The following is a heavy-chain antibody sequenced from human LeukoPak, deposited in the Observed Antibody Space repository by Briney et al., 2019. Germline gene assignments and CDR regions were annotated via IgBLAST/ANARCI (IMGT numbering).Heavy chain of an antibody. CDR3: ARAWYSWGYYFDY. D-gene: IGHD1-26*01. CDR2: ISSSSSTI. J-gene: IGHJ4*02. CDR1: GFTFSRNG. Sequence: PGGSLRLSCAASGFTFSRNGMNWVRQAPGKGLEWVSYISSSSSTIFYADSVKGRFTISRDNAKNSLYLQMHSLRDEDTAVYYCARAWYSWGYYFDYWGQGTLVTVSS. V-gene: IGHV3-48*02.